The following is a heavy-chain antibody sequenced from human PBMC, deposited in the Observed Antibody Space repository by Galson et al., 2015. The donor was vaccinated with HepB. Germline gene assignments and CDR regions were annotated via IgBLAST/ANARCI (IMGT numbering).Heavy chain of an antibody. V-gene: IGHV3-13*01. CDR1: GFTFTSYD. CDR3: ARESRAYSAGFDALDI. CDR2: IGRADDT. J-gene: IGHJ3*02. D-gene: IGHD5-18*01. Sequence: SLRLSCATSGFTFTSYDFHWVRQATGKGLEWVSGIGRADDTYYAGSVKGRFTISREIAKNSFYLQMNSLTAGDTAVYYCARESRAYSAGFDALDIWGQGTVVTVSS.